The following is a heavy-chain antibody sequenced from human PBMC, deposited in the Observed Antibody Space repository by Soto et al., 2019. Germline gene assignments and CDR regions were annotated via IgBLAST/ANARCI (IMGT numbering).Heavy chain of an antibody. Sequence: KTSETLSLTCTVAGDSISSNYRSWIRQPPGESLVWIGYIYNSGSTNYNPSLNSRASISVDTSKNQFSMKVRAVTAAATAAYYWGRGETMHLAVYWGPEALVNASS. CDR3: GRGETMHLAVY. V-gene: IGHV4-59*01. CDR1: GDSISSNY. J-gene: IGHJ4*01. CDR2: IYNSGST. D-gene: IGHD2-2*01.